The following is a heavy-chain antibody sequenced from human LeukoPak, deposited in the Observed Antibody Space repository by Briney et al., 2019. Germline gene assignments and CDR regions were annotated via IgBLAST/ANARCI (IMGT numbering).Heavy chain of an antibody. D-gene: IGHD5-18*01. Sequence: PGGSLRLSCAASGFTFRSYAFHWVRQTPGKGLEWVAFISYVGSNEYYADSVKGRFTISRDNSKNTLYLQMTSLRVEDTAVYYCARGRSWILYWGQGTLVTVSS. V-gene: IGHV3-30-3*01. CDR2: ISYVGSNE. J-gene: IGHJ4*02. CDR3: ARGRSWILY. CDR1: GFTFRSYA.